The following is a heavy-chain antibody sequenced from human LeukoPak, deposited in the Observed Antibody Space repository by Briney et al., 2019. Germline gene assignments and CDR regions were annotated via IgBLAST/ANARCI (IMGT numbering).Heavy chain of an antibody. CDR3: ARNSPERGYSYGPLDNYFDY. V-gene: IGHV3-7*01. CDR2: IEQDGSEK. D-gene: IGHD5-18*01. Sequence: GGSLRLSCAASGFTFDDYGMSWVRQAPGKGLEWVANIEQDGSEKYYVDSVKGRFTISRDNAKNSLYLQMNSLRAEDTAVYYCARNSPERGYSYGPLDNYFDYWGQGALVTVSS. J-gene: IGHJ4*02. CDR1: GFTFDDYG.